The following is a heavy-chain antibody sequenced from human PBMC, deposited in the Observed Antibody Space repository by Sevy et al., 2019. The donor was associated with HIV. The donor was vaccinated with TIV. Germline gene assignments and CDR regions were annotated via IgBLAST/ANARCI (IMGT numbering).Heavy chain of an antibody. CDR3: ARATMVRGVTANYYFDY. J-gene: IGHJ4*02. CDR1: GGSISSYY. D-gene: IGHD3-10*01. V-gene: IGHV4-4*07. Sequence: SETLSLTCTVSGGSISSYYWSWIRQPAGKGLEWIGPIYTSGSTNYNPSLKSRVTMSVDTSKNQFSLKLSSVTAADTAVYYCARATMVRGVTANYYFDYWGQGTLVTVSS. CDR2: IYTSGST.